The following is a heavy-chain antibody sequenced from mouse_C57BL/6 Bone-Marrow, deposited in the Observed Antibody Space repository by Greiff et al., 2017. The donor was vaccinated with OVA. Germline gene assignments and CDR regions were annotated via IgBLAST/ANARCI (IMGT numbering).Heavy chain of an antibody. D-gene: IGHD1-1*01. CDR1: GFSLTSYG. CDR3: AKKSSDYYGSSSWFAY. CDR2: IWRGGST. Sequence: QVQLKESGPGLVQPSQSLSITCTVSGFSLTSYGVHWVRQSPGKGLEWLGVIWRGGSTDYNAAFMSRLSITKDNSKSQVFFKMNSLQADDTAIYYCAKKSSDYYGSSSWFAYWGQGTLVTVSA. V-gene: IGHV2-5*01. J-gene: IGHJ3*01.